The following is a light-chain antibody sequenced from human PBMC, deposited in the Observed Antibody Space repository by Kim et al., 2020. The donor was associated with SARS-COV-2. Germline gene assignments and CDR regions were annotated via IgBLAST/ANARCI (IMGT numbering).Light chain of an antibody. CDR3: QKYNGAPWP. CDR1: QGISHD. CDR2: AAS. V-gene: IGKV1-27*01. Sequence: DIQMTQSPSSLSAYVGDRVTITCRASQGISHDLAWYQQKPGKVHKLLIFAASALHSGVPSRFSGSGSGTDFTLTISSLQPEDVATYYCQKYNGAPWPFGQGTKVDIK. J-gene: IGKJ1*01.